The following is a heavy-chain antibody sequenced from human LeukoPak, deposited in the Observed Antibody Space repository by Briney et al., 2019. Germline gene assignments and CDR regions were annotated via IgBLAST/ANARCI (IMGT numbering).Heavy chain of an antibody. Sequence: GGSLRLSCAVSGFTLTSDKMHWVRQAPGKGLVWVSRFDSDGSSTTYADSVRGRFASSRDNAKNTLYLQMNSLRAEDTAVYYCARGSSNWNNAFDIWGQGTMVTVSS. CDR1: GFTLTSDK. D-gene: IGHD1-1*01. CDR3: ARGSSNWNNAFDI. CDR2: FDSDGSST. J-gene: IGHJ3*02. V-gene: IGHV3-74*01.